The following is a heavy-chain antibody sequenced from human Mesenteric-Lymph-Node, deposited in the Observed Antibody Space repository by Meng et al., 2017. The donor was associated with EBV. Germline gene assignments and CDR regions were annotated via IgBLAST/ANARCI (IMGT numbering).Heavy chain of an antibody. V-gene: IGHV1-18*01. D-gene: IGHD3-22*01. CDR3: ARGHPYYDSSGSDF. J-gene: IGHJ4*02. CDR2: ISAANGNT. CDR1: CYTFSHHG. Sequence: QVQLVKSGAELKNPGASVKVSCKASCYTFSHHGITWVRQAPGQGFEWMGWISAANGNTNYAQKFQGRVTMTTDTSTSTANMELKSLNTDDTAIYYCARGHPYYDSSGSDFWGQGTLVTVSS.